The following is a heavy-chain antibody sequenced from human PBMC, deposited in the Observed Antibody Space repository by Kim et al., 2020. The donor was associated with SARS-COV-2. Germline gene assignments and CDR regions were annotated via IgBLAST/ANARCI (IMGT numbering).Heavy chain of an antibody. CDR3: ARGLDYSRNFDY. J-gene: IGHJ4*02. V-gene: IGHV4-34*01. CDR2: INHSGST. Sequence: SETLSLTCAVYGGSFSGYYWSWIRQPPGKGLEWIGEINHSGSTNYNPSLKSRVTISVDTSKNQFSLKLSSVTAADTAVYYCARGLDYSRNFDYWGQGTLVTVSS. CDR1: GGSFSGYY. D-gene: IGHD4-4*01.